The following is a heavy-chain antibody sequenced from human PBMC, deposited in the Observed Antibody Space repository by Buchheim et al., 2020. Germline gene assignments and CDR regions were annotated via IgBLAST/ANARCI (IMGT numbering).Heavy chain of an antibody. CDR3: ARKGTRSSGYYYVLN. J-gene: IGHJ4*02. CDR1: GGSISSSSYY. Sequence: QLQLQESGPGLVKPSETLSLTCTVSGGSISSSSYYWGWIRQPPGKGLEWIGSIYYSGSTYYNPSLKSRVTISVDTSKNQFSLKLSSVTAADTAVYYCARKGTRSSGYYYVLNWGQGTL. V-gene: IGHV4-39*07. D-gene: IGHD3-22*01. CDR2: IYYSGST.